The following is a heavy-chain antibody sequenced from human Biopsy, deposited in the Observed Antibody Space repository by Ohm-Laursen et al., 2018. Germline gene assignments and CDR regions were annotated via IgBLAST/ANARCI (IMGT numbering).Heavy chain of an antibody. CDR2: ISGNSDII. V-gene: IGHV3-23*01. D-gene: IGHD4-17*01. Sequence: GSLRLSCTASGFPFTGFSMTWFRQAPGKGLEWVSTISGNSDIIYDTDSVKGRFTISRDNSKNTLYLQMNSLRADDTAVYYCALAAAQTVTHFDYWGQGTLVTVSS. CDR1: GFPFTGFS. J-gene: IGHJ4*02. CDR3: ALAAAQTVTHFDY.